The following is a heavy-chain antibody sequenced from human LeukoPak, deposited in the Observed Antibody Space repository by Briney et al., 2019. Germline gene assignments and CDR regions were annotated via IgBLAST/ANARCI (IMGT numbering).Heavy chain of an antibody. D-gene: IGHD3-22*01. J-gene: IGHJ4*02. Sequence: GGSLRLSCAASGFTFSDYYMNWVRQAPGKGLEWVSSISGSTNYIHYADSVKGRFTISRDNAKNSLYLQMNSLRAEDTAVYYCARDRVGSGSPPPLLPLDQWGQGTLVTVSS. V-gene: IGHV3-21*01. CDR1: GFTFSDYY. CDR2: ISGSTNYI. CDR3: ARDRVGSGSPPPLLPLDQ.